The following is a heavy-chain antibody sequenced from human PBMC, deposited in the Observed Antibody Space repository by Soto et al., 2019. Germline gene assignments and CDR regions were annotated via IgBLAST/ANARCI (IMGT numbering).Heavy chain of an antibody. Sequence: GGSLRLSCSASGFTFSSYAMHWVRQAPGKGVEYVSAISSNGGSTYYADSVKGRFTISRDNSKNTLYLQMSSLRAEDTAVYYCVTAGASSSWTLFYSYPYGMDVWGQGTTVTVSS. CDR3: VTAGASSSWTLFYSYPYGMDV. V-gene: IGHV3-64D*08. J-gene: IGHJ6*02. D-gene: IGHD6-13*01. CDR1: GFTFSSYA. CDR2: ISSNGGST.